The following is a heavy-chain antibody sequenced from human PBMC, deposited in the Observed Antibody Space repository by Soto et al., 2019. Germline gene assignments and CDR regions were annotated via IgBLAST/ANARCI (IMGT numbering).Heavy chain of an antibody. CDR1: GYTFTSYA. V-gene: IGHV1-18*01. CDR2: ISAYNGNT. J-gene: IGHJ4*02. CDR3: ARDLPPVDY. Sequence: QVQLVQSGAEVKKPGASVKVSCKASGYTFTSYAISWVRQAPGQGLEWMGWISAYNGNTNYAQKLQGRVTMTTDTSTSTAYMELXXLXXXXXXXXYCARDLPPVDYWGQGTLVTVSS.